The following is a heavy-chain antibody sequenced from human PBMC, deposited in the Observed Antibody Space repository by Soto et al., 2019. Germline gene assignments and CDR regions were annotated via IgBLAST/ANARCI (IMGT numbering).Heavy chain of an antibody. CDR1: GGSISRSNW. CDR2: IYHSGST. D-gene: IGHD7-27*01. J-gene: IGHJ4*02. Sequence: QVQLQESGPGLVKPSGTLSLTCAVSGGSISRSNWWSWVRQPPGKGLEWIGEIYHSGSTNYSPSLKSRVTISVDKSKNQFSLKLSSVTAADTAVYYCARGVVELGIGVRLDYWGQGTLVTVSS. CDR3: ARGVVELGIGVRLDY. V-gene: IGHV4-4*02.